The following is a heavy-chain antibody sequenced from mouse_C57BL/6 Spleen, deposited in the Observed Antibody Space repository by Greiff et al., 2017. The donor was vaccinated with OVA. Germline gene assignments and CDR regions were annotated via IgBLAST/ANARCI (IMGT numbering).Heavy chain of an antibody. CDR3: TSPIYYDYGYAMDY. V-gene: IGHV1-15*01. CDR2: IDPETGGT. Sequence: QVQLRQSGAELVRPGASVTLSCKASGYTFTDYEMHWVKQTPVHGLEWIGAIDPETGGTAYNQKFKGKAILTADKSSSTAYMELRSLTSEDSAVYYCTSPIYYDYGYAMDYWGQGTSVTVSS. CDR1: GYTFTDYE. J-gene: IGHJ4*01. D-gene: IGHD2-4*01.